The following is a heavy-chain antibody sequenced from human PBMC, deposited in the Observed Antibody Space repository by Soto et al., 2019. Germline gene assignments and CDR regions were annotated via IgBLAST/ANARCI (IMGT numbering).Heavy chain of an antibody. CDR3: ASFRLNEGRDYDFWSGYYNDAFDI. J-gene: IGHJ3*02. V-gene: IGHV4-39*01. CDR1: GGSISSSSYY. D-gene: IGHD3-3*01. Sequence: SETLSLTCTVSGGSISSSSYYWGWIRQPPGKGLEWIGSIYYSGSTYYNPSLKSRVTISVDTSKNQFSLKLSSVTAADTAVYYCASFRLNEGRDYDFWSGYYNDAFDIWGQGTMVTVSS. CDR2: IYYSGST.